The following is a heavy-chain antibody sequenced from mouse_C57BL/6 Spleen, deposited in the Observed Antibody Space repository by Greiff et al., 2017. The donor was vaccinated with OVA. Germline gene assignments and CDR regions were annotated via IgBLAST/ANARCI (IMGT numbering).Heavy chain of an antibody. J-gene: IGHJ4*01. Sequence: VKLMESGPGLVQPSQSLSITCTVPGFSLTSYGVHWVRQSPGKGLEWLGVIWSGGSTDYNAAFISRLSISKDNSKSQVFIKMNSLQADDTAIYYCASSTLDAMDYWGQGTSVTVSS. CDR1: GFSLTSYG. V-gene: IGHV2-2*01. D-gene: IGHD5-1*01. CDR3: ASSTLDAMDY. CDR2: IWSGGST.